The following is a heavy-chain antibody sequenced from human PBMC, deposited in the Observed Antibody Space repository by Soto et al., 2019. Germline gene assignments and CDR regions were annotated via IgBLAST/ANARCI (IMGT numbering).Heavy chain of an antibody. CDR3: AHRGYMYGNWDHGYFDY. J-gene: IGHJ4*02. Sequence: QITLKESGPTRVRPTQTLALTSTFSGFSLTTSGVGVGWIRKTPGKALEWLAVIYWDDDKRYSPSLKSRLTITKDTSKNQVVLTMADMDPVDTATYFCAHRGYMYGNWDHGYFDYWGQGTLLTVSS. CDR2: IYWDDDK. CDR1: GFSLTTSGVG. D-gene: IGHD5-18*01. V-gene: IGHV2-5*02.